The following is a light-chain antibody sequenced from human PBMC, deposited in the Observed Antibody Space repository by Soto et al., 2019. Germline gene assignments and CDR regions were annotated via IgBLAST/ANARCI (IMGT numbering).Light chain of an antibody. CDR2: ENS. V-gene: IGLV1-51*02. CDR3: GTWDSSLIAL. J-gene: IGLJ1*01. CDR1: SSNIGSND. Sequence: QSVLTQPPSVSAAPGQKVTISCSGNSSNIGSNDVSWYQQLPGKAPKLLIYENSQRPSGIPDRFSGSKSGTSATLGITGLQTVDEADYYCGTWDSSLIALFGTGTKLTVL.